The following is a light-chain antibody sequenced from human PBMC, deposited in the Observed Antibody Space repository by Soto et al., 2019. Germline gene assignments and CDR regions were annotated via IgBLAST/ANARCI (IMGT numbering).Light chain of an antibody. CDR1: QSVSSSY. Sequence: EIVLTQSPGTLSLSAGERATLSCRASQSVSSSYLAWYQQKPGQAPRLLIYGASSRATGIPDRFSGSGSGTDFTLTISSLEPEDCAVYYCQQYGSSRWTVGQGTKV. V-gene: IGKV3-20*01. CDR3: QQYGSSRWT. CDR2: GAS. J-gene: IGKJ1*01.